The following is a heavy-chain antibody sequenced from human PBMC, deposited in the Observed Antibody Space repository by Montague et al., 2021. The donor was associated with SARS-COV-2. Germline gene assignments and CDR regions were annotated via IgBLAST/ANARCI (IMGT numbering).Heavy chain of an antibody. CDR3: ARVRAVPAAMRIFSLGRSYYGMDV. CDR2: INHSGST. V-gene: IGHV4-34*01. CDR1: GGSFSGYS. Sequence: SETLSLTCAVYGGSFSGYSWSWIRQPPGKGLEWIGEINHSGSTNYNPSLKSRVTISVDTSRNQFSLKLSSVTAADTAVSYCARVRAVPAAMRIFSLGRSYYGMDVWGQGTTVTVSS. D-gene: IGHD2-2*01. J-gene: IGHJ6*02.